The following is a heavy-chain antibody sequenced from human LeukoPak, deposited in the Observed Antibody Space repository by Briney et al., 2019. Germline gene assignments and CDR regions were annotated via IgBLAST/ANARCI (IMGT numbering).Heavy chain of an antibody. J-gene: IGHJ4*02. CDR3: AKDRYCTSSSCPIDY. CDR2: ISSNSDDI. Sequence: GGSLRLSCTASGFSFSGHWMYWVRQPPGKGLEWVSGISSNSDDIGYADSVKGRFTISRDSAKESLYLQMNSLRAEDTALYYCAKDRYCTSSSCPIDYWGRGTLVTVSS. D-gene: IGHD2-15*01. V-gene: IGHV3-9*01. CDR1: GFSFSGHW.